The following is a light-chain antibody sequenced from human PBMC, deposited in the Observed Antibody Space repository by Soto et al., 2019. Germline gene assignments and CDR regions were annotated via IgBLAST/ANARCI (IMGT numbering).Light chain of an antibody. V-gene: IGLV1-44*01. CDR2: SNN. Sequence: QSVLTQPPSASGTPGQRVTISCSGSNSNIESNTVNWYQQLPGTAPKLLISSNNQRPSGVPDRFSGSKSGTSASLAISGLQSDYEADYYCAAWDDSLNGHVVFGGGTKLTVL. CDR1: NSNIESNT. CDR3: AAWDDSLNGHVV. J-gene: IGLJ2*01.